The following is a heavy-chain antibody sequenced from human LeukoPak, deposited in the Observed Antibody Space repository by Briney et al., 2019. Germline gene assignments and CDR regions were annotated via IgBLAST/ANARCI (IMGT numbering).Heavy chain of an antibody. D-gene: IGHD1-1*01. CDR2: IYYSGSI. J-gene: IGHJ4*02. V-gene: IGHV4-59*01. CDR3: ARGNWYLDY. Sequence: SETLSLTCTVSGGSISSYYWSWIRQPPGKGLEWIGYIYYSGSINYNPSLKSRVTISVDTSKNQFSLKVSSVTAADTAVCYCARGNWYLDYWGQGTLVTVSS. CDR1: GGSISSYY.